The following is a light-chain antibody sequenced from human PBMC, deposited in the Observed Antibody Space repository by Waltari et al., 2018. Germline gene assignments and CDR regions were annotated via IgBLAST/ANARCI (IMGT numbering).Light chain of an antibody. Sequence: SYVLTQPPSVSVAPGETARLTCGGHHIASKSVHWYRQRPGQAPGLVIAYDSDRPAGSPDRLSGSNSGNTATLTISRVEAGDEADYYCQVWDANTDPGVFGTGTEVTVL. V-gene: IGLV3-21*01. J-gene: IGLJ1*01. CDR1: HIASKS. CDR2: YDS. CDR3: QVWDANTDPGV.